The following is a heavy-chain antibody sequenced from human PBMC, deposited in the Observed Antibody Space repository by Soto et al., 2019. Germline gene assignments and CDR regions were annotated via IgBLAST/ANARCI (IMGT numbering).Heavy chain of an antibody. CDR2: IYHTGST. J-gene: IGHJ5*02. CDR1: GGSLSSTHW. D-gene: IGHD3-10*01. CDR3: ARDPYYYGSGDKGGFDP. V-gene: IGHV4-4*02. Sequence: QVQLQESGPGLVKPSGTLSLTCAVSGGSLSSTHWWSWVRQPPRKGLEWIGDIYHTGSTNYNPSLKSRVTISVAKSNNQFSLHLSSVTAADTAVYYCARDPYYYGSGDKGGFDPWGQGTLVIVSS.